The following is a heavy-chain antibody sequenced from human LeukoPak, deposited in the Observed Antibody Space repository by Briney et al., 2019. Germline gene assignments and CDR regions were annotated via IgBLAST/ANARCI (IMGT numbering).Heavy chain of an antibody. CDR2: IGSKGNNYAT. CDR1: GFTIRGSP. CDR3: STGTVVLPM. J-gene: IGHJ4*02. D-gene: IGHD1/OR15-1a*01. V-gene: IGHV3-73*01. Sequence: PGGSLRLSCAASGFTIRGSPMYWVRQASGKGLEWVGRIGSKGNNYATVYAASVKGRFTISRDDSKDTAYLQMNSLKTEDTAMYYCSTGTVVLPMWGQGTLVTVSS.